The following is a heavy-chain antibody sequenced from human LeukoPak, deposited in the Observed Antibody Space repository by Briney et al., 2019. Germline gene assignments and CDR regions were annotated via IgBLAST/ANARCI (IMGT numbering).Heavy chain of an antibody. Sequence: SQTLSLTCTVSGGSISSGGYYWSWIRQHPGKGLEWIGYIYYSGSTNYNPSLKSRVTISVDTSKNQFSLKLSSVTAADTAVYYCARHAYYDSSGPFDYWGQGTLVTVSS. V-gene: IGHV4-31*03. CDR1: GGSISSGGYY. D-gene: IGHD3-22*01. CDR3: ARHAYYDSSGPFDY. CDR2: IYYSGST. J-gene: IGHJ4*02.